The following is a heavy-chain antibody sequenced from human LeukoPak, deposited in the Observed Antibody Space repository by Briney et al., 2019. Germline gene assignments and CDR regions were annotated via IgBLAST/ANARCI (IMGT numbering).Heavy chain of an antibody. CDR2: ISYDGSNK. D-gene: IGHD6-13*01. CDR3: ARAGVQQQLVPVYFDY. Sequence: GGSLRLSCASGFTVSNNHVSWVRQAPGKGLEWVAVISYDGSNKYYADSVKGRFTISRDNSKNTLYLQMNSLRAEDTAVYYCARAGVQQQLVPVYFDYWGQGTLVTVSS. CDR1: GFTVSNNH. J-gene: IGHJ4*02. V-gene: IGHV3-30-3*01.